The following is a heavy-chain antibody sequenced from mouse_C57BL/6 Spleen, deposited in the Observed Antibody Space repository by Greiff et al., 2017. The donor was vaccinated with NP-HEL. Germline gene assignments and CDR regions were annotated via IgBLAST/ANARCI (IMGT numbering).Heavy chain of an antibody. CDR2: ISDGGSYT. D-gene: IGHD2-12*01. Sequence: EVKLMESGGGLVKPGGSLKLSCAASGFTFSSYAMSWVRQTPEKRLEWVATISDGGSYTYYPDNVKRRFTISRDNAKNNLYLQMSHLKSEDTAMYYCARDLDSLYYYAMDYWGQGTSVTVSS. J-gene: IGHJ4*01. CDR3: ARDLDSLYYYAMDY. V-gene: IGHV5-4*01. CDR1: GFTFSSYA.